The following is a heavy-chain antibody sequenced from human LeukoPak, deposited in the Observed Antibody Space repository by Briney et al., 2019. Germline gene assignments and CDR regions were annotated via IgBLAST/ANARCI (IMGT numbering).Heavy chain of an antibody. V-gene: IGHV1-46*01. CDR1: GYIFTNYY. Sequence: ASVKVSCKASGYIFTNYYMYWVRQAPGQGLEWMGIINPSGDSTSYAQKFQGRVTMTRDTPTNTVYMEMSSLRIEDTAVYYCASVYLHGMDVWGQGTTVTVSS. D-gene: IGHD1-14*01. CDR3: ASVYLHGMDV. CDR2: INPSGDST. J-gene: IGHJ6*02.